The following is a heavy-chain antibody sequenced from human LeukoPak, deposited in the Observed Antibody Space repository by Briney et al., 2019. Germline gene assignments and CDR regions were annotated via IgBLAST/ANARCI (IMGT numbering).Heavy chain of an antibody. V-gene: IGHV4-59*01. CDR3: ARGDIVVVPAATFNFDY. Sequence: SETLSLTCTVSGGSISSYYWSWIRQPPGKGLEWIGYIYYSGSTNYNPSLKSRVTISVDTSKNQFSLKLSSVTAADTAAYYCARGDIVVVPAATFNFDYWGQGTLVTVSS. CDR2: IYYSGST. CDR1: GGSISSYY. J-gene: IGHJ4*02. D-gene: IGHD2-2*01.